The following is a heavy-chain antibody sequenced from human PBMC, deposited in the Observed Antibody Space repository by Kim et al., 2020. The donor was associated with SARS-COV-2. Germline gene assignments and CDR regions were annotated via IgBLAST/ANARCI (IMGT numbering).Heavy chain of an antibody. J-gene: IGHJ6*02. D-gene: IGHD3-10*01. V-gene: IGHV3-7*01. CDR1: ESTFSGYW. CDR3: TSVSRGDYMDV. Sequence: GGSLRLSCVVSESTFSGYWMKWVRQVPGKGPEWVASVNQDGSERYYVDSVKGRFTISRDNAKNSLYLQMNSLRVEDTGVYFCTSVSRGDYMDVWGQGTTVTVSS. CDR2: VNQDGSER.